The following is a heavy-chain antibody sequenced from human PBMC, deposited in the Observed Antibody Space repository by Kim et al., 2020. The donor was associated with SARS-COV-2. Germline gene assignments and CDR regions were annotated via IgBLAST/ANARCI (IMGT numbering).Heavy chain of an antibody. D-gene: IGHD6-13*01. CDR3: ARSLRDSSSWYGDWFDP. CDR1: GGSISSYY. Sequence: SETLSLTCTVSGGSISSYYWSWIRQPPGKGLEWIGYIYYSGSTNYNPSLKSRVTISVDTSKNQFSLKLSSVTAADTAVYYCARSLRDSSSWYGDWFDPWGQGTLVTVSS. V-gene: IGHV4-59*01. J-gene: IGHJ5*02. CDR2: IYYSGST.